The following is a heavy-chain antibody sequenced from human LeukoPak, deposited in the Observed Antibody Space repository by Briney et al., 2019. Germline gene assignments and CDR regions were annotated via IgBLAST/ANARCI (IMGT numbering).Heavy chain of an antibody. V-gene: IGHV3-53*04. Sequence: GGSLRLSCAASGFTVSSNYMSWVRQAPGKGLEWVSVIYSGGSTYYADSVKGRFTISRHNSKNTLYLQMNSLRAEDTAVYYCARASKKYSSGWYNFGYWGQGTLVTVSS. CDR1: GFTVSSNY. J-gene: IGHJ4*02. CDR2: IYSGGST. CDR3: ARASKKYSSGWYNFGY. D-gene: IGHD6-19*01.